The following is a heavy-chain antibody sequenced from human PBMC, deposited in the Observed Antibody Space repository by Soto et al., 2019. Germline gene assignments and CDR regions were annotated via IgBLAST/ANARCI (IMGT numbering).Heavy chain of an antibody. CDR3: ATKARVTNYLYDGMDV. CDR2: ISYDGATQ. Sequence: VGSLRLSCEVSGLNFNTSCMHWVRQAPGKGLEWLAVISYDGATQYYGNTVKGRFIISRDNSNNTLFLHMGRLRAEDTAMYYCATKARVTNYLYDGMDVWGLGTTVTVSS. V-gene: IGHV3-30*03. J-gene: IGHJ6*02. CDR1: GLNFNTSC. D-gene: IGHD2-21*02.